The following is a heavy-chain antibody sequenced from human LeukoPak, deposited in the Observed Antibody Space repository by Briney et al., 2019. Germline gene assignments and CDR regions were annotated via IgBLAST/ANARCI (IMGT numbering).Heavy chain of an antibody. V-gene: IGHV3-7*01. CDR3: AREISSWYRTEGRFDP. J-gene: IGHJ5*02. D-gene: IGHD6-19*01. Sequence: GGSLRLSCAASGLTFSSYWMSWVRQAPGKGLEWVANIKQDGSEEYYVDSLRGRFTISRDNAKSSLYLQMNSLRVEDTAVYYCAREISSWYRTEGRFDPWGQGTLVTVSS. CDR2: IKQDGSEE. CDR1: GLTFSSYW.